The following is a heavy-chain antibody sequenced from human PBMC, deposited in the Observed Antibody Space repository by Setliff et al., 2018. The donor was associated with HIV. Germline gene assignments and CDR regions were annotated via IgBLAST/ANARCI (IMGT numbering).Heavy chain of an antibody. CDR3: ARDATRGGDMDV. J-gene: IGHJ6*03. V-gene: IGHV3-7*01. CDR1: GLTFNRYW. CDR2: IKEDGSEK. D-gene: IGHD2-15*01. Sequence: PGGSLRLSCVASGLTFNRYWMSWVRQAPGKGLEWVANIKEDGSEKYYVDSVRGRFTISRDNAKNSLYLQMNSLRAEDTAVYYCARDATRGGDMDVWAKGTTVTVSS.